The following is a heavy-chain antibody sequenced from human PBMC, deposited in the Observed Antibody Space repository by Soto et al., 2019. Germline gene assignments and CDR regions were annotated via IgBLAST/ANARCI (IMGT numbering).Heavy chain of an antibody. CDR3: ARERYCSGGSCLEYFQH. CDR1: GFTFSSYG. V-gene: IGHV3-33*01. CDR2: IWYDGSNK. D-gene: IGHD2-15*01. Sequence: GGSLRLSCAASGFTFSSYGMHWVRQAPGKGLEWVAVIWYDGSNKYYADSVKGRFTISRDNSKNTLYLQMNSLRAEDTAVYYCARERYCSGGSCLEYFQHWGQGTLVTVSS. J-gene: IGHJ1*01.